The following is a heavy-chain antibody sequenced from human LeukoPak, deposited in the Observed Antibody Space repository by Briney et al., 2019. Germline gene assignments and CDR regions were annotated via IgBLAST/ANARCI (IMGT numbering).Heavy chain of an antibody. CDR2: IFYSGST. J-gene: IGHJ6*03. Sequence: KTSETLSLTCTVSGGSISTSNYYWGWIRQPPGKGLEWIGNIFYSGSTYYSPSLKSRVTISLDTSRNQFSLKLNSVTAADTAVYYCARVVRLRGPRYMDVWGKGTTVTVSS. V-gene: IGHV4-39*07. CDR3: ARVVRLRGPRYMDV. CDR1: GGSISTSNYY. D-gene: IGHD3-16*01.